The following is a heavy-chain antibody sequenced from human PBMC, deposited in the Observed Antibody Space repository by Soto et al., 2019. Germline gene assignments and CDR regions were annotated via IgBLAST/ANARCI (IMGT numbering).Heavy chain of an antibody. J-gene: IGHJ3*02. V-gene: IGHV3-15*01. D-gene: IGHD7-27*01. Sequence: EAQLVESGGGLVKPGGSLRLSCAAPGFTFSDLHMSWVRQAPGKGLEWVGHIKRTIDVGPTGYAAPVNGRFTISRDDSKSVLYLQMNSLKIEDTAMYYCGTGDAFDIWGQGTMVTVS. CDR2: IKRTIDVGPT. CDR3: GTGDAFDI. CDR1: GFTFSDLH.